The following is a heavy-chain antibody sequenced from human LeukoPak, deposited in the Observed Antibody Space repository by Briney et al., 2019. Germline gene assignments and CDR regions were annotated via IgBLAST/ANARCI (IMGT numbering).Heavy chain of an antibody. CDR3: ARRGGDDYNRRFDS. J-gene: IGHJ4*02. V-gene: IGHV4-39*01. Sequence: SGTLSLTCTVSGASIRSSTYYWGCIRQPPGNWLEWIRHVNYNGNTYYNPSLKSRVTISVDTSKNQFSLKLTSVTAADTAVYYCARRGGDDYNRRFDSWGQGTLVTVGS. CDR1: GASIRSSTYY. D-gene: IGHD5-24*01. CDR2: VNYNGNT.